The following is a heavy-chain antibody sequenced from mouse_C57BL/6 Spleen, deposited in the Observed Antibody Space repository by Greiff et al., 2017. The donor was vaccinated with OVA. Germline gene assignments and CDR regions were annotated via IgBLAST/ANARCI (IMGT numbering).Heavy chain of an antibody. D-gene: IGHD6-5*01. CDR3: TRKAYLGYFAV. V-gene: IGHV6-6*01. CDR1: GFTFSDAW. Sequence: EVKLVESGGGLVQPGGSMKLSCAASGFTFSDAWMDWVRQSPEKGLEWVAEIRNKANNHATYYAESVKGRFTISRDDTKSGVYLQIHSLRAEDTGIYYGTRKAYLGYFAVRGTETPSPVSS. J-gene: IGHJ1*03. CDR2: IRNKANNHAT.